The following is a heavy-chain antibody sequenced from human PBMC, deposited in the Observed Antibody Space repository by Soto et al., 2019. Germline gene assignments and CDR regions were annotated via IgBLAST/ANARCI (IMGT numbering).Heavy chain of an antibody. V-gene: IGHV3-30-3*01. CDR2: ISYDGSNE. Sequence: QVQLVESGGGVVQPGRSLRLSCAASGFTFSSYAMHWVRQAPGKGLEWVAVISYDGSNEYYADSVKGRFTISRDNSKNTLYLQMNSLRAEDTAVYYCARDRRRVYDSSGYYTPDAFDIWGQGTMVTVSS. D-gene: IGHD3-22*01. J-gene: IGHJ3*02. CDR1: GFTFSSYA. CDR3: ARDRRRVYDSSGYYTPDAFDI.